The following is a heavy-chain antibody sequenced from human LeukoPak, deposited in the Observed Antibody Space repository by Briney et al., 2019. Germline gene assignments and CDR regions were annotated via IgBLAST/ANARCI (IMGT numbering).Heavy chain of an antibody. CDR3: ARDRAYYYDSSGYYYFDH. Sequence: PGGSLRLSCAASGFTFSDYYMSWIRQAPGKGLEWVSYISFSGSPTQYADSVKGRFTISRDNAKNSLYLQMNSLRDEDTAVYYCARDRAYYYDSSGYYYFDHWGQGTLVTVSS. CDR2: ISFSGSPT. D-gene: IGHD3-22*01. V-gene: IGHV3-11*01. CDR1: GFTFSDYY. J-gene: IGHJ4*02.